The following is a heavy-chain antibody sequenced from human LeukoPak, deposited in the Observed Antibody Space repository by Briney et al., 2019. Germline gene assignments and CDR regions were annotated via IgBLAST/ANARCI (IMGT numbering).Heavy chain of an antibody. CDR1: GFTFDDYA. CDR2: ISWNSGSI. CDR3: AKDLDYYHIFTGYSD. Sequence: GGSLRLSCAASGFTFDDYAMHWVRQAPGKGLEWVSGISWNSGSIGYADPVKGRFTISRDNAKNSLYLQMNSLRAEDTALYCCAKDLDYYHIFTGYSDWGQGTLVTVSS. J-gene: IGHJ4*02. D-gene: IGHD3-9*01. V-gene: IGHV3-9*01.